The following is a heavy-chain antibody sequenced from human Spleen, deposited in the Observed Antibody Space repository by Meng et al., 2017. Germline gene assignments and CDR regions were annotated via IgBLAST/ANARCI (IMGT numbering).Heavy chain of an antibody. Sequence: QGTLEESGPGLVNPSGTLSLTCGVSGGSISSSNWWSWVRQPPGKGLEWIGEIYHSGGTKYNPSLKSRVTISVDKSKNQFSLKLSSVTAADTAVYYCARGLGEAVVPRTMFDYWGQGTLVTVSS. CDR1: GGSISSSNW. CDR3: ARGLGEAVVPRTMFDY. V-gene: IGHV4-4*02. J-gene: IGHJ4*02. CDR2: IYHSGGT. D-gene: IGHD2-2*01.